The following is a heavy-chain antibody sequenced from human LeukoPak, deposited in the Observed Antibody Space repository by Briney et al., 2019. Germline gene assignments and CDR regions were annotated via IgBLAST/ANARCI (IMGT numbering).Heavy chain of an antibody. CDR2: ISAYNGNT. CDR3: ARDPTVPYYDFWSGYYNNWFDP. CDR1: GYTFTSYG. V-gene: IGHV1-18*01. Sequence: ASVNVSCKASGYTFTSYGISWVRQVPGQGLEWMGWISAYNGNTNYAQKLQGRVTMTTDTSTSTAYMELRSLRSDDTAVYYCARDPTVPYYDFWSGYYNNWFDPWGQGTLVTVSS. D-gene: IGHD3-3*01. J-gene: IGHJ5*02.